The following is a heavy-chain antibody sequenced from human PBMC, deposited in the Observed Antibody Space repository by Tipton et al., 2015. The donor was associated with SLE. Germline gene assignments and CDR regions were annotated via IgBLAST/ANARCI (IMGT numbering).Heavy chain of an antibody. CDR1: GFTFSSYD. Sequence: SLRLSCAASGFTFSSYDMHWVRQATGKGLEWVSAIGTAGDTYYPGSVKGRFTISRENAKNSLYLQMNSLRAGDTAVYYCARDGQYSGNTGAFDIWGQGTMVTVSS. CDR2: IGTAGDT. J-gene: IGHJ3*02. V-gene: IGHV3-13*01. CDR3: ARDGQYSGNTGAFDI. D-gene: IGHD1-26*01.